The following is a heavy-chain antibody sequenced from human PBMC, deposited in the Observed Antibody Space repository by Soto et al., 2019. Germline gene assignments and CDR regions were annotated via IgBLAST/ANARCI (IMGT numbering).Heavy chain of an antibody. Sequence: PSETLSLTCAVYGGSFSGYYWSWIRQPPGKGLEWIGEINHSGSTNYNPSLKSRVTISVDTSKNQFSLKLSSVTAADTAVYYCARGPYCGGDCYSRWIALDIWGQGTMVTVSS. V-gene: IGHV4-34*01. D-gene: IGHD2-21*02. CDR3: ARGPYCGGDCYSRWIALDI. CDR1: GGSFSGYY. J-gene: IGHJ3*02. CDR2: INHSGST.